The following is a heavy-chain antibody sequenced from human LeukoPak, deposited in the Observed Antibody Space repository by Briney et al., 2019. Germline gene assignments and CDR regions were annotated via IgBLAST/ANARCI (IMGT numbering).Heavy chain of an antibody. CDR1: GYSISSYY. D-gene: IGHD6-19*01. V-gene: IGHV4-59*01. CDR2: IYYSGST. J-gene: IGHJ6*03. CDR3: ARGAGTVAGTGGNYYYYYMDV. Sequence: SETLSLTCTVSGYSISSYYWSWIRQPPGKGLEWIGYIYYSGSTNYNPSLKSRVTISVDTSKNQFSLKLSSVTAADTAVYYCARGAGTVAGTGGNYYYYYMDVWGKGTTVTVSS.